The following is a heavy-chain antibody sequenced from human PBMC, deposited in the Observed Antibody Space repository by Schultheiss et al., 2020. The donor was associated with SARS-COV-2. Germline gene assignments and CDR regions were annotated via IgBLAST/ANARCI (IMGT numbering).Heavy chain of an antibody. CDR1: GFIFSTYA. CDR2: IHKDDGSTK. Sequence: GGSLRLSCAASGFIFSTYAMHWVRQAPGKGLEWVALIHKDDGSTKDYADSVKGRFTISRDNSKNTLYLQVNSLRAEDTAVYYCARERGGNDEFDYWGQGTLVTVSS. J-gene: IGHJ4*02. D-gene: IGHD1-1*01. V-gene: IGHV3-33*08. CDR3: ARERGGNDEFDY.